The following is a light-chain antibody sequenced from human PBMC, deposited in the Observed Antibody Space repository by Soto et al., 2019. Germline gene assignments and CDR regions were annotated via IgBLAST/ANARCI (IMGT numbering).Light chain of an antibody. CDR3: QQTYTVPPT. CDR1: QGISTF. V-gene: IGKV1-39*01. J-gene: IGKJ5*01. CDR2: IAS. Sequence: DIQMTQSPSSLSASVGDRVTITCRASQGISTFLNWYQLKPRKAPTLLIYIASDLQGGVPSRFSVRGSGTEFSLTIDTLQPDDVATYYCQQTYTVPPTFGQGTRLEVK.